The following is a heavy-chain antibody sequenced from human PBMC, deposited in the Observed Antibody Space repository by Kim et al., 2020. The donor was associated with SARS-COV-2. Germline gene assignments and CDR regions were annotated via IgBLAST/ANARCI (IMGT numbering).Heavy chain of an antibody. CDR3: ARETPVRGEYYFDY. V-gene: IGHV3-74*01. J-gene: IGHJ4*02. Sequence: ADSVKGRFTISRDNAKNTLYLQMNSLRAEDTAVYYCARETPVRGEYYFDYWGQGILVTVSS. D-gene: IGHD3-10*01.